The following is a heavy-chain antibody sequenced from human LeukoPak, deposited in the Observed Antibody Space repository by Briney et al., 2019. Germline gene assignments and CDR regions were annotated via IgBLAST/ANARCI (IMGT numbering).Heavy chain of an antibody. CDR2: ISSSSSTI. V-gene: IGHV3-48*04. CDR1: GFTFSSYS. Sequence: GGSLRLSCAASGFTFSSYSMNWVRQAPGKGLEWASFISSSSSTIYYADSVKGRFTISRDNAKNSLYLQMNSLRAEDTAVYYCARDRGGSYSAIDYWGQGTLVTVSS. CDR3: ARDRGGSYSAIDY. D-gene: IGHD1-26*01. J-gene: IGHJ4*02.